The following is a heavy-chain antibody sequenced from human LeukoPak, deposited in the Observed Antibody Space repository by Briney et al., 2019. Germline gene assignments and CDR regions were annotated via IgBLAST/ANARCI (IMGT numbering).Heavy chain of an antibody. Sequence: SETLSLTCTVSGGSISSSAYYWGWIRQPPGKGLEWIGSIYYSGTTHYNPSLESRVSMSVDTSRNQFSLNLRSLTAADTAVYYCARHPRGDSSNPPDSFDIWGQGTVVTVSS. J-gene: IGHJ3*02. CDR2: IYYSGTT. CDR3: ARHPRGDSSNPPDSFDI. D-gene: IGHD2-21*02. CDR1: GGSISSSAYY. V-gene: IGHV4-39*01.